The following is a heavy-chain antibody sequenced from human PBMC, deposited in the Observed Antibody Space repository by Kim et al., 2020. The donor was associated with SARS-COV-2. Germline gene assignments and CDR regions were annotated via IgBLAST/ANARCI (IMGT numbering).Heavy chain of an antibody. J-gene: IGHJ6*02. CDR2: IIPIFGTA. CDR1: GGTISSYA. CDR3: ARVVDYDILTGYLDYYYGMDV. Sequence: SVKVSCKASGGTISSYAISWVRQAPGQGLEWMGGIIPIFGTANYAQKFQGRVTITADESTSTAYMELSSLRSEDTAVYYCARVVDYDILTGYLDYYYGMDVWGQGTTVTVSS. D-gene: IGHD3-9*01. V-gene: IGHV1-69*13.